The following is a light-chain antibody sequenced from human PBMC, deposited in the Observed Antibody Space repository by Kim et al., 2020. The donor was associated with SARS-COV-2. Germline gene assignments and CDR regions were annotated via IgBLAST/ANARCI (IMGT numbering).Light chain of an antibody. Sequence: DIQMTQSPSTLSASVGYRVSITCRASETISDWLAWYQQKPGKAPQLLLYKASRLQSGVPSRFSGRGSGTDFTLTISSLQPDDFSTFFCQQYHTFPYTFGQGTKLQI. V-gene: IGKV1-5*03. CDR1: ETISDW. J-gene: IGKJ2*01. CDR2: KAS. CDR3: QQYHTFPYT.